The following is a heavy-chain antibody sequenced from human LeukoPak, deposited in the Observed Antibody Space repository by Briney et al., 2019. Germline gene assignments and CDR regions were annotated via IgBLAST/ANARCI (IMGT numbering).Heavy chain of an antibody. CDR1: GGSFSGYY. CDR3: ARVNINNWHSCDY. Sequence: SETLSLTCAVYGGSFSGYYWSWIRQPPGKGLEWIGEINHSGSTNYNPSLKSRVTISVDTSKNQFSLKLSSVTAADTAVYYCARVNINNWHSCDYWGQGTLVTVSS. J-gene: IGHJ4*02. CDR2: INHSGST. V-gene: IGHV4-34*01. D-gene: IGHD1-1*01.